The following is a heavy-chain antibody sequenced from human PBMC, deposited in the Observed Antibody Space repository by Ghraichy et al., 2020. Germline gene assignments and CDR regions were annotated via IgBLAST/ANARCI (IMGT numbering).Heavy chain of an antibody. J-gene: IGHJ6*02. Sequence: SETLSLTCSVSGGSTSNYHWTWVRQPPGKGLEWIGYISTSGNTNSNPSLGSRVTISMDTSRNQFSLKLTSVTAADTAVYFCVRRSRITTRGDGMDVWGQGTTVTVSS. D-gene: IGHD1-14*01. V-gene: IGHV4-4*09. CDR1: GGSTSNYH. CDR2: ISTSGNT. CDR3: VRRSRITTRGDGMDV.